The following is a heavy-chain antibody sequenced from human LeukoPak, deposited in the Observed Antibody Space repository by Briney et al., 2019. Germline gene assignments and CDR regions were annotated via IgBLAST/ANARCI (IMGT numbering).Heavy chain of an antibody. CDR1: GGSISSGGYY. J-gene: IGHJ4*02. CDR3: ARGKLELMGGFFDY. CDR2: IYHSGST. V-gene: IGHV4-30-2*01. Sequence: PSQTLSLTCTVSGGSISSGGYYWSWIRQPPGKGLDWIGYIYHSGSTYYNPSHKSRVTISVDRSKNQFSLKLSSVTTADTAVYYCARGKLELMGGFFDYWGQGTLVTVSS. D-gene: IGHD1-7*01.